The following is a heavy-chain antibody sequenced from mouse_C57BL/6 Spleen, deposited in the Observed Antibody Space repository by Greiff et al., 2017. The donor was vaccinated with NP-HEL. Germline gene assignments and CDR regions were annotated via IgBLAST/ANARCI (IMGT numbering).Heavy chain of an antibody. Sequence: VQLQQSGPELVKPGASVKISCKASGYAFSSSWMNWVKQRPGKGLEWIGRIYPGDGDTNYNGKFKGKATLTADKSSSTAYMQLSSLTSEDSAVYFCARSLLPYYFDYWGQGTTLTVSS. CDR1: GYAFSSSW. CDR2: IYPGDGDT. D-gene: IGHD2-10*01. V-gene: IGHV1-82*01. J-gene: IGHJ2*01. CDR3: ARSLLPYYFDY.